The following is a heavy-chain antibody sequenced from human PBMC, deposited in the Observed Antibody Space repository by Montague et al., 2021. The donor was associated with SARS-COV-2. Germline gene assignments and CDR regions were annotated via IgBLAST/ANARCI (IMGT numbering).Heavy chain of an antibody. CDR2: MYSSGTT. CDR3: ARSTSGWFIY. J-gene: IGHJ4*02. D-gene: IGHD6-19*01. V-gene: IGHV4-39*01. CDR1: GGSISSTSFF. Sequence: SETLSLTCSVSGGSISSTSFFRSCIRQPPGKGLEWVGSMYSSGTTYYNLSLKSRVTISGDTSRNQLSVRLSSVTAADTAVYYCARSTSGWFIYWGQGTLVTVSS.